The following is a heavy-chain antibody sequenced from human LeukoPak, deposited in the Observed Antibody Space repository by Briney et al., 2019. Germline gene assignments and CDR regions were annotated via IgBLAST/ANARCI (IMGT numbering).Heavy chain of an antibody. CDR3: ARVVGATGWDYYYYYMDV. Sequence: GASVKVSCKASGYTFTGYYMHWVRQAPGQGLEWMGYINPNSGTTNYAQKLQGRVTMTTDTSTSTAYMELRSLRSDDTAVYYCARVVGATGWDYYYYYMDVWGKGTTVTVSS. V-gene: IGHV1-2*02. CDR2: INPNSGTT. D-gene: IGHD1-26*01. CDR1: GYTFTGYY. J-gene: IGHJ6*03.